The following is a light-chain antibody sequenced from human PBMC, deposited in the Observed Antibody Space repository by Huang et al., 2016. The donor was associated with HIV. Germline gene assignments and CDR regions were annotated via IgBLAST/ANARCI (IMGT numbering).Light chain of an antibody. V-gene: IGKV1-33*01. Sequence: EIQMTQSPSSLSASVGDRVTITFQASQDISNYLNWYHQKPGRAPEILIYDASNLGTGVSSRFNGSGSGTNFTFPITSLQHEDIATYYCQQYDNLPLTCGGETSVEI. CDR3: QQYDNLPLT. J-gene: IGKJ4*01. CDR2: DAS. CDR1: QDISNY.